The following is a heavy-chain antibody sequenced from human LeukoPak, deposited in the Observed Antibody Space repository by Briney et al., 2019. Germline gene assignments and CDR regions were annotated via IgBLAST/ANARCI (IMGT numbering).Heavy chain of an antibody. V-gene: IGHV4-39*07. J-gene: IGHJ4*02. CDR3: ARGSYGYEYYFDY. CDR1: GGSISSSSYY. D-gene: IGHD5-18*01. CDR2: IYYSGST. Sequence: SETLSLTCTVSGGSISSSSYYWGWIRQPPGKGLEWIGSIYYSGSTYYNPSLKSRVTISVDTSKNQFSLKLSSVTAADTAVYYCARGSYGYEYYFDYWGQGTLVTVSS.